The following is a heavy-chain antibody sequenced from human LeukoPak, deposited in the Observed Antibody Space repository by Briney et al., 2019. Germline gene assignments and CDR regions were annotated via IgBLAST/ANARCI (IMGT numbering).Heavy chain of an antibody. CDR1: GFTFSSAW. D-gene: IGHD5-18*01. Sequence: PGGSLRLSCAASGFTFSSAWMSWVRQAPGKGLEWVGRIKSKTDGGTTDYAAPVKGRFTISRDDSKNTLYLQMNSLKAEDTAVYYCTTDQDSYGLGYWGQGTLVTVSS. V-gene: IGHV3-15*01. CDR2: IKSKTDGGTT. J-gene: IGHJ4*02. CDR3: TTDQDSYGLGY.